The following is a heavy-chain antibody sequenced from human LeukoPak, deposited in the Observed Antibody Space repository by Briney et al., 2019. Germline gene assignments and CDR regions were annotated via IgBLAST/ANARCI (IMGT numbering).Heavy chain of an antibody. CDR3: ARLSGMATSYVDY. Sequence: GESLKISCKGFGYRFTSHWIGWVRQMPGKGLEWMGIIYPGESETRYSPSFQGQVTISADKSITTAYLQWSSLKASDTAMYFCARLSGMATSYVDYWGQGTLVTVSS. CDR1: GYRFTSHW. V-gene: IGHV5-51*01. D-gene: IGHD3-10*01. J-gene: IGHJ4*02. CDR2: IYPGESET.